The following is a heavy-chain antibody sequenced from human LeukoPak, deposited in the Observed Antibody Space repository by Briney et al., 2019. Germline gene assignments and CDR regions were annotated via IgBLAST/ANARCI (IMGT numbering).Heavy chain of an antibody. CDR3: ARELSRGYYYYGMDV. J-gene: IGHJ6*02. Sequence: GSLRLSCAASGFTFSSYDMHWVRQATGKGLEWVSAIGTAGDTYYPGSVKGRFTISRENAKNSLYLQMNSLRAGDTAVYYCARELSRGYYYYGMDVWGQGTTVTVSS. V-gene: IGHV3-13*01. CDR1: GFTFSSYD. CDR2: IGTAGDT.